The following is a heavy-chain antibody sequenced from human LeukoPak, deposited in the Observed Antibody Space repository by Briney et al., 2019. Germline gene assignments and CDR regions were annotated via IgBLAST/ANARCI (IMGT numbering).Heavy chain of an antibody. D-gene: IGHD6-19*01. CDR3: ARGRANIAVAGPSFDY. CDR1: GFTFSSYG. CDR2: IWYDGSNK. Sequence: GRSLRLSCAASGFTFSSYGMHWVRQAPGKGLDWVAVIWYDGSNKYYADSVKGRFTISRDNSKNTLYLQMNSLRAEDTAVYYCARGRANIAVAGPSFDYWGQGTLVTVSS. J-gene: IGHJ4*02. V-gene: IGHV3-33*01.